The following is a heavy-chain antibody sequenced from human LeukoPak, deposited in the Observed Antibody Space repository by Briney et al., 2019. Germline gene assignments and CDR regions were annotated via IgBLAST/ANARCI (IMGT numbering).Heavy chain of an antibody. CDR3: ARAPHYYDSSGYYSFDY. J-gene: IGHJ4*02. CDR2: IYHSGST. D-gene: IGHD3-22*01. V-gene: IGHV4-38-2*02. CDR1: GYSISSGYY. Sequence: SETLSLTCTVSGYSISSGYYWGWIRQPPGKGLEWIGSIYHSGSTYYNPSLKSRVTISVDRSKNQFSLKLSSVTAADTAVYYCARAPHYYDSSGYYSFDYWGQGTLVTVSS.